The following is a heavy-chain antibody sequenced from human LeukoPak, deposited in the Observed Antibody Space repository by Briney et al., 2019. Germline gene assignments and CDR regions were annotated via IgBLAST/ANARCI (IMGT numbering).Heavy chain of an antibody. D-gene: IGHD6-13*01. CDR2: INPNSGGT. Sequence: ASVKVSCKASGYTFTGCYMHWVRQAPGQGLEWMGWINPNSGGTNYAQKFQGRVTMTRDTSISTAYMELSRLRSDDTAVYYCARSAAGNNNWFDPWGQGTLVTVSS. CDR1: GYTFTGCY. CDR3: ARSAAGNNNWFDP. V-gene: IGHV1-2*02. J-gene: IGHJ5*02.